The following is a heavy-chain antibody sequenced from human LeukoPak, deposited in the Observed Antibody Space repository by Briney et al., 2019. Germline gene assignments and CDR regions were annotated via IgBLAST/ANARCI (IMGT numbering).Heavy chain of an antibody. D-gene: IGHD2-21*01. CDR1: GYTFTDYY. CDR3: AVAPGDY. V-gene: IGHV1-2*02. CDR2: INPNSDYT. Sequence: ASVKVSCKASGYTFTDYYIHWVRQAPGQGLEWMGWINPNSDYTFYAQKFQGRVTLTRDTSISTVYMELTTLTSDDTALYYCAVAPGDYWGQGALVSVSA. J-gene: IGHJ4*02.